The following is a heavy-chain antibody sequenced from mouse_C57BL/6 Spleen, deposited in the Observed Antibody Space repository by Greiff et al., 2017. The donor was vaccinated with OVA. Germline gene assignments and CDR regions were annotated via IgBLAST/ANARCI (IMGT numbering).Heavy chain of an antibody. J-gene: IGHJ4*01. Sequence: EVQLVESGGGLVQPGGSLSLSCAASGFTFTDYYMSWVRQPPGKALEWLGFIRNKANGYTTEYSASVKGRFTISRDNSQSILYLQMNALRAEDSATYYCARYGLLPMDYWGQGTSVTVSS. V-gene: IGHV7-3*01. CDR3: ARYGLLPMDY. CDR1: GFTFTDYY. D-gene: IGHD2-3*01. CDR2: IRNKANGYTT.